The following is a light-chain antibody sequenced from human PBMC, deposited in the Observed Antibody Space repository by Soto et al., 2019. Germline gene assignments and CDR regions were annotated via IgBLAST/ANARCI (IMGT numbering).Light chain of an antibody. V-gene: IGKV1-17*03. CDR3: RQHNEYPRT. CDR2: AAS. CDR1: QDIRNG. Sequence: DIQMTQSPPAMSASVGDGVTITCRASQDIRNGLAWFQQKPGQVPKRLIYAASSLQSGVPSRFSAYGSGTEFTLTISSLQPEDFATYDCRQHNEYPRTFGQGTKVEF. J-gene: IGKJ1*01.